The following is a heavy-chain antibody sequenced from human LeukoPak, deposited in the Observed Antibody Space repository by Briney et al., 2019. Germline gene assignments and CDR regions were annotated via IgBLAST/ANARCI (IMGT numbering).Heavy chain of an antibody. V-gene: IGHV4-38-2*02. CDR1: GYSISSGYY. CDR3: ARDSNEWNWFDP. J-gene: IGHJ5*02. CDR2: VYHSGST. D-gene: IGHD2-8*01. Sequence: PSETLSLTCAVSGYSISSGYYWGWIRQPPGKGLEWIGSVYHSGSTFYNPSLKSRVTISVDTSENQFSLRLSSVTAADTAVYYCARDSNEWNWFDPWGQGTLVTVSS.